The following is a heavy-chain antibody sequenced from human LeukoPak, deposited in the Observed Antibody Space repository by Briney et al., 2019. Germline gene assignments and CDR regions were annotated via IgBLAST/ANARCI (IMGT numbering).Heavy chain of an antibody. CDR1: GFTFSSYA. CDR2: ISGSSDII. J-gene: IGHJ3*01. V-gene: IGHV3-48*01. D-gene: IGHD3-16*01. Sequence: GGSLRLSCAASGFTFSSYAMNWVRQAPGKGLEWVSYISGSSDIIYYADSVKDRVTISRDNAQNSLYLQVHSLRAEDTAVYYCARDQGGGTFDFWGQGTMVTVSS. CDR3: ARDQGGGTFDF.